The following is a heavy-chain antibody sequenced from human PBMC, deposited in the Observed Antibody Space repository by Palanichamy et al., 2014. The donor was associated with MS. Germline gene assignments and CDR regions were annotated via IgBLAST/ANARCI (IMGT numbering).Heavy chain of an antibody. Sequence: QITLKESGPTLGETHTDPHADLHLLWVLTQQYWSGXGLDPSAPRKGPGVACTHYWDDDKRYSPSLKSRLTITKDTSKNQVVLTMTNMAPVDTGTYYCAHRRNYDTGLNYFDYWGQGTLVTVSS. CDR2: YWDDDK. V-gene: IGHV2-5*02. CDR3: AHRRNYDTGLNYFDY. D-gene: IGHD3-9*01. J-gene: IGHJ4*02. CDR1: VLTQQYWSG.